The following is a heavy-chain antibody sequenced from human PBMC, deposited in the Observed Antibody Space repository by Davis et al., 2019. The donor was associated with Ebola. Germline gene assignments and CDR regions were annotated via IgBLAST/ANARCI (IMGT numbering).Heavy chain of an antibody. V-gene: IGHV3-23*01. J-gene: IGHJ6*03. CDR2: INSGGGYT. CDR1: GFTFSGYY. D-gene: IGHD1-26*01. Sequence: GESLKISCAASGFTFSGYYMGWIRQAPGKGLEWVSAINSGGGYTYYADSVKGRFTISRDNSKNTLYLQMSSLRAEDTAVYYCANLVGGASGTFHYYYYMDVWGKGTTVTVSS. CDR3: ANLVGGASGTFHYYYYMDV.